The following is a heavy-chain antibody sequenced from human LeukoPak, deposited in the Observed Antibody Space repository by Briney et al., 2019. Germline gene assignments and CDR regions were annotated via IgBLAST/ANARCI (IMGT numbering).Heavy chain of an antibody. J-gene: IGHJ4*02. Sequence: GGSLRLSCAASGFTFSSYAMSWVRQAPGKGLEWVSAISGSGGSTYYADSVKGRFTISRDNSKNTLYLQMNSLRAEGTAVYYCAKAGGSSSWYAGTLYWGQGTLVTVSS. CDR3: AKAGGSSSWYAGTLY. CDR1: GFTFSSYA. CDR2: ISGSGGST. D-gene: IGHD6-13*01. V-gene: IGHV3-23*01.